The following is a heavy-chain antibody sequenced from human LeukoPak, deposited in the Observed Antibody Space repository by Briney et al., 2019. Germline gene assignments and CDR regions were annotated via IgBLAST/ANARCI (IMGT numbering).Heavy chain of an antibody. CDR3: AKPGDSSGYYWYYFDY. D-gene: IGHD3-22*01. CDR1: GFTFSSYA. V-gene: IGHV3-23*01. J-gene: IGHJ4*02. Sequence: GGSLRLSSAASGFTFSSYAMSWVRQAPGKGLEWVSAISGSGGSTYYADSVKGRFTISRDNSKNTLYLQMNSLRAEDTAVYYCAKPGDSSGYYWYYFDYWGQGTLVTVSS. CDR2: ISGSGGST.